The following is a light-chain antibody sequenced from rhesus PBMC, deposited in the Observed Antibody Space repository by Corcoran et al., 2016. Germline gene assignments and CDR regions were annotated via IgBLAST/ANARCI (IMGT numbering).Light chain of an antibody. CDR3: QQYNNYRT. Sequence: ETVVTQSPATLSLSPGERATLSCRASQSVGSNLAWYQQKPGQAPTPLIYHVFSRATGIPDRFSGSGSGTEFTLTISSLEPEDVGVYYCQQYNNYRTFGQGTKVEIK. CDR2: HVF. CDR1: QSVGSN. V-gene: IGKV3-42*02. J-gene: IGKJ1*01.